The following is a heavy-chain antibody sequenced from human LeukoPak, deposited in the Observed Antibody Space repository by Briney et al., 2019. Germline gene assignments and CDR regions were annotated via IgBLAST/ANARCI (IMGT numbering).Heavy chain of an antibody. J-gene: IGHJ3*02. CDR2: VYPGDSDT. Sequence: GESLQISCKGSGSPFTSYWIAWVRQMHGKGLEWMGIVYPGDSDTTYSPSFQGQVTISADKSISTAYLQWSSLKASDTAMYYCARRLVGATRWAFDIWGQGTMVTVSS. CDR1: GSPFTSYW. CDR3: ARRLVGATRWAFDI. V-gene: IGHV5-51*01. D-gene: IGHD1-26*01.